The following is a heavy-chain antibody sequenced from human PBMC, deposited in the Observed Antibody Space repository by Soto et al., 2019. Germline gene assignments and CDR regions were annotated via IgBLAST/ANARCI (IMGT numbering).Heavy chain of an antibody. CDR3: ARLGRYYQAFDS. Sequence: QVQLQESGPGLVKSSETLSLTCTVSDGSISPYYWGWIRQPPGKGLEWIGYIYYGGTTMYSPSLKSRVTISLTTSDNQFSLKLSSVTAADTAVYYCARLGRYYQAFDSWGQGTLVTVSA. J-gene: IGHJ4*02. V-gene: IGHV4-59*08. CDR1: DGSISPYY. CDR2: IYYGGTT. D-gene: IGHD3-22*01.